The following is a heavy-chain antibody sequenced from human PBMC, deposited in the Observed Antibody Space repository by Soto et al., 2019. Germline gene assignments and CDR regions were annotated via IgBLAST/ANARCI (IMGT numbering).Heavy chain of an antibody. Sequence: QVQLVQSGAEVKKPGASVKVSCKASGYTCISYDINWVRQANGQGFEWMGWLNPNSGNTGYAQKFQGRVTMTRNTSISTAYVDLSSLRADDTAVYYCARETSSNTDYWGQGPLVTVSS. D-gene: IGHD2-2*01. V-gene: IGHV1-8*01. CDR1: GYTCISYD. J-gene: IGHJ4*02. CDR3: ARETSSNTDY. CDR2: LNPNSGNT.